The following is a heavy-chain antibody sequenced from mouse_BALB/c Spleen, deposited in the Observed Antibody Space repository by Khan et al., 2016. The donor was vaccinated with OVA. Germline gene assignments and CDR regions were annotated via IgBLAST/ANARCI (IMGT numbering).Heavy chain of an antibody. Sequence: QVQLKESGPGLAAPSQSLSITCTISGFSLTNYGVHWVRQPPGKGLEWLVVLWSDGSTTYNSALQSRLTITKDNSQSQVFLKMNRLQTDDTAIYVCARQPYYHYNILDYWGQGTSVTVSS. CDR3: ARQPYYHYNILDY. V-gene: IGHV2-6-1*01. CDR2: LWSDGST. J-gene: IGHJ4*01. D-gene: IGHD2-4*01. CDR1: GFSLTNYG.